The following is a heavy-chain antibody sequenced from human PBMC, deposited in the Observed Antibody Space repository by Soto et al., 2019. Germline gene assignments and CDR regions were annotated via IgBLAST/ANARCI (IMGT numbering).Heavy chain of an antibody. J-gene: IGHJ6*02. V-gene: IGHV3-48*02. CDR1: GFTFGTYS. D-gene: IGHD3-3*01. CDR3: ARLYYDYV. Sequence: GGSLRLSCAGSGFTFGTYSMDWVRQAAGKGLEWIAYISYDSDTIQYADSVKGRFTISRDNAKNSLYLQMNSLRDEDTAVYYCARLYYDYVWGQGTTVTVSS. CDR2: ISYDSDTI.